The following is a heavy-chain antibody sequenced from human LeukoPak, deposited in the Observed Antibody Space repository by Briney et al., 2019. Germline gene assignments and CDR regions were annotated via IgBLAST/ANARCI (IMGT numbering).Heavy chain of an antibody. V-gene: IGHV3-23*01. CDR2: ISGSGGST. CDR1: GFTFSSYA. D-gene: IGHD3-3*01. CDR3: AKGVTGYDFWSGYPASWFDP. Sequence: AGGSLRLSCAASGFTFSSYAMSWVRQAPGKGLEWVSAISGSGGSTYYADSVKGRFTISRDNSKSTLYLQMNSLRAEDTAVYYRAKGVTGYDFWSGYPASWFDPWGQGTLVTVSS. J-gene: IGHJ5*02.